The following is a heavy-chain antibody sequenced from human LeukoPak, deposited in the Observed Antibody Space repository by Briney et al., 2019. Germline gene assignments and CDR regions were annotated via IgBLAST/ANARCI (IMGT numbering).Heavy chain of an antibody. J-gene: IGHJ5*02. D-gene: IGHD2-2*01. CDR1: GGSFSGYY. Sequence: SETLSLTCAVYGGSFSGYYWSWIRQPPGKGLEWIGEINHSGSTNYNPSLKSRVTISVDTSKNQFSLKLSSVTAADTAVYYCARRARYQLLRGRADWFDPWGQGTLVTVSS. V-gene: IGHV4-34*01. CDR2: INHSGST. CDR3: ARRARYQLLRGRADWFDP.